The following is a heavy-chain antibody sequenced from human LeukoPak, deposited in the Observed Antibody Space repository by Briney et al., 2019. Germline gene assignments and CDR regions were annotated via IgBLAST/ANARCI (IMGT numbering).Heavy chain of an antibody. Sequence: GGSLRLSCVASGFTFSSHWMSWVRQAPGKGLEWVANINQDGSEKYYADSVKGRFTISRDNSKNTLYLQMNSLRAEDTALYYCAKDYYDRYFDYWGQGTLVTVSS. J-gene: IGHJ4*02. CDR2: INQDGSEK. D-gene: IGHD3-22*01. V-gene: IGHV3-7*01. CDR1: GFTFSSHW. CDR3: AKDYYDRYFDY.